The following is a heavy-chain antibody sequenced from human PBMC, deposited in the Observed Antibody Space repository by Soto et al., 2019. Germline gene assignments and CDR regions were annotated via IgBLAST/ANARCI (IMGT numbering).Heavy chain of an antibody. D-gene: IGHD1-26*01. CDR1: GFTFGDYA. CDR3: TRVDSGSYWGSFDY. CDR2: IRSKAYGGTT. V-gene: IGHV3-49*03. J-gene: IGHJ4*02. Sequence: PGGSLRLSCTASGFTFGDYAMSWFSQAPGKGLEWVGFIRSKAYGGTTEYAASVKGRFTISRDDSKSIAYLQMNSLKTEDTAVYYCTRVDSGSYWGSFDYWGQGTLVT.